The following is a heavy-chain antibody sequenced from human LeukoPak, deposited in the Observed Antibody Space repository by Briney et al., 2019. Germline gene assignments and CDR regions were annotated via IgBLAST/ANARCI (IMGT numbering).Heavy chain of an antibody. CDR1: GYTFTSYD. V-gene: IGHV1-8*01. Sequence: ASVKVSCKASGYTFTSYDINWVRQAPGRGLEWMGWMNPNSGNTGYAQKFQGRVTMTRNTPISTAYMELSSLRSEDTAVYYCARFRGPVAGGAEYFQHWGQGTLVTVSS. CDR3: ARFRGPVAGGAEYFQH. J-gene: IGHJ1*01. CDR2: MNPNSGNT. D-gene: IGHD6-19*01.